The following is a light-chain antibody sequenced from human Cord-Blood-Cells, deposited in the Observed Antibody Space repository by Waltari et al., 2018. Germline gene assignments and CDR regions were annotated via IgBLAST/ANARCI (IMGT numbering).Light chain of an antibody. CDR1: RCNSSNY. Sequence: IVLSLSPAPLSMAPSDRTTIHCVVNRCNSSNYLAWYQQKPGQAPRLLIYGASSRDSGVPDRFSGSGSGTDFTLTISRLEAEDVAVYYCQQYCSTPRTFGQGTKVEIK. V-gene: IGKV3-20*01. CDR2: GAS. CDR3: QQYCSTPRT. J-gene: IGKJ1*01.